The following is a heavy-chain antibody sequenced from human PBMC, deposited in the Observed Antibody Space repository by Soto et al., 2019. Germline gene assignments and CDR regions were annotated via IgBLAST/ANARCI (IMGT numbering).Heavy chain of an antibody. D-gene: IGHD3-3*01. V-gene: IGHV1-18*01. J-gene: IGHJ5*02. CDR1: GYTFTSYG. CDR3: ARVTIFGVFHWFDP. CDR2: ISAYNGNT. Sequence: ASVKVSCKASGYTFTSYGISWVRQAPGQGLEWMGWISAYNGNTNYAQKLKGRVTMTTDTSTSTAYMELSSLRSEDTAVYYCARVTIFGVFHWFDPWGQGTLVTVSS.